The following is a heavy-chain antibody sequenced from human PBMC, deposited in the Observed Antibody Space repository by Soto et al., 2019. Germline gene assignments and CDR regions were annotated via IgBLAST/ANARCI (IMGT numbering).Heavy chain of an antibody. CDR3: ARGGRGEKYYYYYMDV. V-gene: IGHV1-8*01. Sequence: ASVKVSCKASGYTFTSYDINWVRQATGQGLEWMGWMNPNSGNTGYAQKFQGRVTMTRNTSISTAYMELSSLRSEDTAVYYCARGGRGEKYYYYYMDVWGKGTTVTVSS. D-gene: IGHD2-15*01. CDR2: MNPNSGNT. CDR1: GYTFTSYD. J-gene: IGHJ6*03.